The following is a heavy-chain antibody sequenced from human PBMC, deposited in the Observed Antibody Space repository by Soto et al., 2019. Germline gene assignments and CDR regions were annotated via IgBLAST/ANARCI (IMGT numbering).Heavy chain of an antibody. CDR2: IWYDGSNK. D-gene: IGHD3-22*01. CDR3: ARDSNYYDSSGYYYPPGYFDY. Sequence: SLRLSCAASGFTFSSYGMHWVRQAPGKGLEWVAVIWYDGSNKYYADSVKGRFTISRDNSKNTLYLQMNSLRAEDTAVYYCARDSNYYDSSGYYYPPGYFDYWGQGTLVTVSS. J-gene: IGHJ4*02. V-gene: IGHV3-33*01. CDR1: GFTFSSYG.